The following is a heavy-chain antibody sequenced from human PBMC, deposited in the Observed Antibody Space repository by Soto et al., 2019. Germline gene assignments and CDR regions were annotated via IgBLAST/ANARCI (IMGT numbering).Heavy chain of an antibody. CDR2: IYHSGST. J-gene: IGHJ6*02. CDR3: ARDNPGEVYYGMDV. Sequence: PSETLSLTCAVSGGSISSSNWWSWVRQPPGKGLEWIGEIYHSGSTNYNPSLKSRVTISVDKSKNQFSLKLSSVTAADTAVYYCARDNPGEVYYGMDVWGQGTTVTVSS. V-gene: IGHV4-4*02. CDR1: GGSISSSNW.